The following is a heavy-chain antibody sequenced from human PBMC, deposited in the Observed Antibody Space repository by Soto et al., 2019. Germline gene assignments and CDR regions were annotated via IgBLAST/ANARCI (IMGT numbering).Heavy chain of an antibody. V-gene: IGHV3-73*01. D-gene: IGHD2-15*01. CDR1: GLTLSASA. J-gene: IGHJ6*02. Sequence: PGESLRLSCPASGLTLSASAMHWVRHPSGEGLEMGSRNTSKANRNATAKAPSVKARSTITRDDTNNTAYLQMNSLKTEDTAVYYCTRRSCYGSYYYGMDVWGQGTTVTVSS. CDR2: NTSKANRNAT. CDR3: TRRSCYGSYYYGMDV.